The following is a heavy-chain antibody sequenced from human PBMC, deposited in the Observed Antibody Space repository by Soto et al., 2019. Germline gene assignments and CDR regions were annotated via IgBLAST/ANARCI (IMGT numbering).Heavy chain of an antibody. Sequence: GASVKVSCEASGGTFSSYAISWVRQAPGQGLEWMGGIIPIFGTANYAQKFQGRVTITADESTSTAYMELSSLRSEDTAVYYCASSLTWYPPKYNWFDPWGQGTLVTVSS. CDR3: ASSLTWYPPKYNWFDP. J-gene: IGHJ5*02. V-gene: IGHV1-69*13. CDR1: GGTFSSYA. CDR2: IIPIFGTA. D-gene: IGHD2-15*01.